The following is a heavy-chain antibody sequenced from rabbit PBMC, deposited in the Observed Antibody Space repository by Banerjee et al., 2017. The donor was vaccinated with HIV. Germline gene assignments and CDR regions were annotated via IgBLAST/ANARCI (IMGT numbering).Heavy chain of an antibody. J-gene: IGHJ4*01. CDR1: GFDLSSYYY. CDR2: ISTGSGST. D-gene: IGHD4-2*01. Sequence: QSLEESGGDQVKPGASLTLTCKASGFDLSSYYYMCWVRQAPGKGLEWIACISTGSGSTYYASWAKGRFTISKTSSTTVTLQMTSLTAADTATYFCARAAGANTVYHLWGPGTLVTVS. V-gene: IGHV1S40*01. CDR3: ARAAGANTVYHL.